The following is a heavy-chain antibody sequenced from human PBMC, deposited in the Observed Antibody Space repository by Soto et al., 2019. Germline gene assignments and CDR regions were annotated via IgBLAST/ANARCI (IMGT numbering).Heavy chain of an antibody. J-gene: IGHJ4*02. CDR1: GFTFSSYS. CDR2: ISSSSSYI. D-gene: IGHD6-19*01. V-gene: IGHV3-21*01. CDR3: ARDSLLEPWLVRPQVGLFDY. Sequence: EVQLVESGGGLVKPGGSLRLSCAASGFTFSSYSMNWVRQAPGKGLEWVSSISSSSSYIYYADSVKGRFTITRDNAKNSLYLQMNSLRAEDTAVYYCARDSLLEPWLVRPQVGLFDYWGQGTLVTVSS.